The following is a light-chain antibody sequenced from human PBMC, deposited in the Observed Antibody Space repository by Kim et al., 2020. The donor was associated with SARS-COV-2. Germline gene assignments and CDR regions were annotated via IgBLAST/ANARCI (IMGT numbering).Light chain of an antibody. Sequence: YVSPGEGATLSCRASQSVISNLAWYQQKPGQAPSLLIYDASTRATGVPGRFRGSGSGTEFTLTISSLQSEDFAVYFCQQYRNWPYTFGQGTKLEI. J-gene: IGKJ2*01. CDR3: QQYRNWPYT. CDR1: QSVISN. V-gene: IGKV3-15*01. CDR2: DAS.